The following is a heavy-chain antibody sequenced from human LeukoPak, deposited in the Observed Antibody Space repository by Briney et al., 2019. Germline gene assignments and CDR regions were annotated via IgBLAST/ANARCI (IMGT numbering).Heavy chain of an antibody. V-gene: IGHV3-23*01. J-gene: IGHJ4*02. Sequence: GGSLRLSCAGSGFTFSSYAMSWVRQAPGKVLEWVSAIGGGGGSTDYADSVKGRFTISRDNSKNTLYLQMNSLRAEDTAVYYCAKDVRGYSRPFDSWGQGTLVTVSS. CDR1: GFTFSSYA. CDR2: IGGGGGST. CDR3: AKDVRGYSRPFDS. D-gene: IGHD3-10*02.